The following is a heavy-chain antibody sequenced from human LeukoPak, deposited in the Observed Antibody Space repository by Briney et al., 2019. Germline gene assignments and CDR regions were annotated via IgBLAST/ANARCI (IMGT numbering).Heavy chain of an antibody. CDR1: GFTFSSYG. Sequence: VGSLRLSCAASGFTFSSYGMHWVRQAPGKGLEWVAFIRYDGSNKYYADSVKGRFTISRDNSKNTLYLQMNSLRAEDTAVYYCAKDQGALLLWSGAPDFDYWGQGTLVTVSS. D-gene: IGHD3-10*01. J-gene: IGHJ4*02. CDR3: AKDQGALLLWSGAPDFDY. V-gene: IGHV3-30*02. CDR2: IRYDGSNK.